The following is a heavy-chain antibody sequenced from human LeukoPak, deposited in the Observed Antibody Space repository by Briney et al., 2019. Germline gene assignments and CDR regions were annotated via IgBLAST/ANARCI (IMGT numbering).Heavy chain of an antibody. CDR1: GGSISSYY. D-gene: IGHD3-10*01. Sequence: SETLSLTCTVSGGSISSYYWSWIRQPPGKGLEWIGYIYYSGSTKYNPSLKSRVTISVDTSKNQFSLRLSSVTAADTAVYYCARLNSWFGDPNWFDPWGQGTLVTVSS. J-gene: IGHJ5*02. V-gene: IGHV4-59*01. CDR2: IYYSGST. CDR3: ARLNSWFGDPNWFDP.